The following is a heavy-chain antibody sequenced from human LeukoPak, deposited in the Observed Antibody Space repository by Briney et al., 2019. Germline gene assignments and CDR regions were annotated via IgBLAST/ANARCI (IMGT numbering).Heavy chain of an antibody. CDR2: INNNGST. V-gene: IGHV4-34*01. Sequence: PSESLSLTCAVYGGSFSSYYWSWIRQPPGKGLEWIGEINNNGSTNYNPSLKSRVTISVDTSKNQFSLKLSSVTAADTAVYYCARVTMWLGPIDAFDIWGQGTMVTVSS. J-gene: IGHJ3*02. D-gene: IGHD3-22*01. CDR1: GGSFSSYY. CDR3: ARVTMWLGPIDAFDI.